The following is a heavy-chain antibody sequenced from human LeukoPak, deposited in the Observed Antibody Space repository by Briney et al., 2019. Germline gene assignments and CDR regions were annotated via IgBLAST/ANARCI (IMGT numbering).Heavy chain of an antibody. J-gene: IGHJ4*02. V-gene: IGHV4-4*07. CDR2: IYNSGIT. Sequence: SETLSLTCTVSGGSISSYYVSWIRQPAGKGLEWIGRIYNSGITNYNPSLKSRVTMSMDTSMNQFSLKLRSVTAADTAVYYCARDYGDFPAYYFDYWGQGTLVTVSS. CDR1: GGSISSYY. CDR3: ARDYGDFPAYYFDY. D-gene: IGHD4-17*01.